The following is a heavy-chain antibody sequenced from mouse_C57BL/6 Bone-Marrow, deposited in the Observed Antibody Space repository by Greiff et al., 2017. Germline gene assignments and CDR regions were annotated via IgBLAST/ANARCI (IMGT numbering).Heavy chain of an antibody. Sequence: DVHLVESGGGLVQPGGSLKLSCAASGFTFNDYYMYWVRQTPEKRLEWVAYISNGGGSTYYPDTVKGRFTISRDNAKNTLYLQMSRLKSEDTAMYYCARGGPRAMDYWGQGTSVTVSS. CDR1: GFTFNDYY. D-gene: IGHD6-1*01. V-gene: IGHV5-12*01. J-gene: IGHJ4*01. CDR3: ARGGPRAMDY. CDR2: ISNGGGST.